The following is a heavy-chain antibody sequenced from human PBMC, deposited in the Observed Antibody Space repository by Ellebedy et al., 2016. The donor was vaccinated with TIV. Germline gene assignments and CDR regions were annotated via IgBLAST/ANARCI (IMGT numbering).Heavy chain of an antibody. CDR2: INKDGSST. J-gene: IGHJ4*02. CDR3: ARGGGGGTSLPNDY. D-gene: IGHD4-23*01. V-gene: IGHV3-74*01. Sequence: LSLTCAASGFTFSDYWMHWVRQVPGKGLMWVSRINKDGSSTTYADSVKGRFTISRDNAKNTLFLQMNSLRADDTAVYYCARGGGGGTSLPNDYWGQGTLVTVSS. CDR1: GFTFSDYW.